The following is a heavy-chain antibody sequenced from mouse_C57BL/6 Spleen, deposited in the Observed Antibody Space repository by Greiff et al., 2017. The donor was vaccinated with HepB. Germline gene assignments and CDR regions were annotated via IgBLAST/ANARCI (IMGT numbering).Heavy chain of an antibody. CDR2: IYPGDGDT. CDR3: ARDQFITTQYYFDY. V-gene: IGHV1-80*01. D-gene: IGHD1-1*01. CDR1: GYAFSSYW. J-gene: IGHJ2*01. Sequence: VQLVESGAELVKPGASVKISCKASGYAFSSYWMNWVKQRPGKGLEWIGQIYPGDGDTNYNGKFKGKATLTADKSSSTAYMQLSSLTSEDSAVYFCARDQFITTQYYFDYWGQGTTLTVSS.